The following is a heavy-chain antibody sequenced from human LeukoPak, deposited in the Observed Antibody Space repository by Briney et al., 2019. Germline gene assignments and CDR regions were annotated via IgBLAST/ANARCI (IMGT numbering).Heavy chain of an antibody. CDR1: AYSFTGYF. J-gene: IGHJ4*02. D-gene: IGHD2-2*01. CDR2: INANSGDT. V-gene: IGHV1-2*02. Sequence: ASVKVSCKTSAYSFTGYFFHWIRQAPGQGLEWMGCINANSGDTNYAQKFQGRLTMTRDRSISTVYMELSRLRTDDTAVYYCARDFSRGVDSWGQGTLVTVSS. CDR3: ARDFSRGVDS.